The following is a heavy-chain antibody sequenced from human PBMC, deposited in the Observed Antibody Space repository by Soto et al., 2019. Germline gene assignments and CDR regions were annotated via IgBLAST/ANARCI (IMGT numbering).Heavy chain of an antibody. V-gene: IGHV2-5*02. J-gene: IGHJ4*02. Sequence: QITLKESGPTLVNPTQTLTLTCTFSGFSLSTSGVGVGWIRQPPGKALEWLALIYWDDDKRYSPSLKSRLTITKDTSKNQVVLTMTNMDPVDTATYYCAYTGRGYYDILTGYYRRRTTSWGQGTLVTVSS. D-gene: IGHD3-9*01. CDR3: AYTGRGYYDILTGYYRRRTTS. CDR1: GFSLSTSGVG. CDR2: IYWDDDK.